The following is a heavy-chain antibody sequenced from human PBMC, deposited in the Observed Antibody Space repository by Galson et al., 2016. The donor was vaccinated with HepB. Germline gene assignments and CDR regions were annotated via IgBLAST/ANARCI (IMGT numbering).Heavy chain of an antibody. CDR1: GFTFSSYG. J-gene: IGHJ4*02. V-gene: IGHV3-30*18. CDR3: AKDQGRRITIFGVVTSGGALDY. Sequence: SLRLSCAASGFTFSSYGMHWVRQAPGKGLEWVAVISYDGRNKYYADSVKGRFTISRDNSKNTLYLQMNSLRAEDTAVYCCAKDQGRRITIFGVVTSGGALDYWGQGALVTVSS. CDR2: ISYDGRNK. D-gene: IGHD3-3*01.